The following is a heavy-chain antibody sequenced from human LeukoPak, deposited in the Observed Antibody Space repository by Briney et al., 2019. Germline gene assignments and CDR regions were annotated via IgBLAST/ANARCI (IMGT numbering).Heavy chain of an antibody. D-gene: IGHD2-15*01. CDR2: IKSKTDGGTT. Sequence: GGSLRLSCAASGFTFSNAWMNWVRQAPGKGLEWVGRIKSKTDGGTTDYAAPVNGRFTISRDDSKSTLYLQMNSLKAEDTAVYYCATWRYCSGSSCYSGWLDPWGQGTLVSVSS. V-gene: IGHV3-15*01. J-gene: IGHJ5*02. CDR1: GFTFSNAW. CDR3: ATWRYCSGSSCYSGWLDP.